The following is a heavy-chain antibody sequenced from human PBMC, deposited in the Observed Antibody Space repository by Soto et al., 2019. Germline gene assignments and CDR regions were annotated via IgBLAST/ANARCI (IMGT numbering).Heavy chain of an antibody. J-gene: IGHJ4*02. Sequence: SVKVSCKTSGGTFSAYAIYWVRQAPGQGLEWMGAIIPLFGTADYAQKFQGRVTITADESTSTAYMELSSLRSEDTAVYYCARPKGSYSSGYYYFDYWGQGTLVTVS. D-gene: IGHD6-19*01. V-gene: IGHV1-69*13. CDR2: IIPLFGTA. CDR1: GGTFSAYA. CDR3: ARPKGSYSSGYYYFDY.